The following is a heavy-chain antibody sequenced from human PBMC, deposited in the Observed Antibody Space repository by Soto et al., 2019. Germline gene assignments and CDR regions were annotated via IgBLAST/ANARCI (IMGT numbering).Heavy chain of an antibody. CDR2: IYHSGST. V-gene: IGHV4-30-2*01. D-gene: IGHD3-3*01. Sequence: PSETLSLTCAVSGGSISSGGYSWSWIRQPPGKGLEWIGYIYHSGSTYYNPSLKSRVTISVDRSKNQFSLKLSSVTAADTAVYYCGSGSGHSIFDYWGQGSLVIVSS. J-gene: IGHJ4*02. CDR1: GGSISSGGYS. CDR3: GSGSGHSIFDY.